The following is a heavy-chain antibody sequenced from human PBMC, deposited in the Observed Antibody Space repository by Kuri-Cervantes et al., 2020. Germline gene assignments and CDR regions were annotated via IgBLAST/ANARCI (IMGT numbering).Heavy chain of an antibody. CDR2: IKSKTDGGTT. CDR3: TTRSAARTQGFDY. CDR1: GVTFSNAW. Sequence: GGPLRLPCAASGVTFSNAWMSWVRQAPGKGLEWVGRIKSKTDGGTTDYAAPVKGRFTISRDDSKNTLYLQRNSLKTEDTAVYYCTTRSAARTQGFDYWGQGTTVTVSS. V-gene: IGHV3-15*01. J-gene: IGHJ4*03. D-gene: IGHD6-6*01.